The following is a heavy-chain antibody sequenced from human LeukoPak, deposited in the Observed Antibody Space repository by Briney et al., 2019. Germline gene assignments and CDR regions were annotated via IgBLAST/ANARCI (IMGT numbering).Heavy chain of an antibody. CDR2: LHSNDAK. Sequence: ASGPTVAHPTQTRRLTCTFPGVSLPTSRGGVGWMRRPPGKALEWHALLHSNDAKRYSPSLKSRLTVTKDTSKYQVLLTLTNMAPVATATYYCSHSTNYGSTGYCVDYWGQGTLVTVSS. CDR1: GVSLPTSRGG. J-gene: IGHJ4*02. D-gene: IGHD3-22*01. CDR3: SHSTNYGSTGYCVDY. V-gene: IGHV2-5*01.